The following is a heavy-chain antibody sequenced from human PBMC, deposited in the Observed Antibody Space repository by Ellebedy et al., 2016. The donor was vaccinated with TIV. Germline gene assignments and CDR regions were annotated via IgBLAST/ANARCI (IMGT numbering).Heavy chain of an antibody. CDR3: ARYSGSYGGYDY. CDR1: GYSFSTFW. J-gene: IGHJ4*02. CDR2: LDPSDSYT. Sequence: GESLKISCKGSGYSFSTFWVIWVRQRPGKGLESMGRLDPSDSYTNYSPSFQGHVTMSADTSISTAYLEWSTLKASDTAIYYCARYSGSYGGYDYWGQGTLVTVSS. D-gene: IGHD1-26*01. V-gene: IGHV5-10-1*01.